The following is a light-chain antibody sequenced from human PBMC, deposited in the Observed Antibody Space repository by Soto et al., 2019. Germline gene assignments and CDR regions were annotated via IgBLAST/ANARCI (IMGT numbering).Light chain of an antibody. CDR1: QTTNTW. V-gene: IGKV1-5*01. CDR3: QQYISYPYT. CDR2: DAS. Sequence: DIQMTQFPSTLSASVGDRVTITCRASQTTNTWLAWYQQKPGTAPKLLIYDASSLEGGVPSRFSASGSGTEFTLTISSLQPDDLATYYCQQYISYPYTFGQGT. J-gene: IGKJ2*01.